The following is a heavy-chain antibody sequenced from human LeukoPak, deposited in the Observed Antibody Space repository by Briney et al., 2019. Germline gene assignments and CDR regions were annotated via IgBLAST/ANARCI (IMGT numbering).Heavy chain of an antibody. CDR1: GGSISSTSYY. Sequence: SETLSLTCILSGGSISSTSYYWGWIRQPPGKGLEWIVSFYSGGRTYYNPSLKSRVTISVDTSKNQFSLKLTSVTAADTAVYYCATSPYYYYDSSGPNSFDYWGQGTLVTVSS. D-gene: IGHD3-22*01. CDR2: FYSGGRT. J-gene: IGHJ4*02. V-gene: IGHV4-39*01. CDR3: ATSPYYYYDSSGPNSFDY.